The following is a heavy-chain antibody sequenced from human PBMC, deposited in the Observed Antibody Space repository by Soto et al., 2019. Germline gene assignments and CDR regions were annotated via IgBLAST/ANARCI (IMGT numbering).Heavy chain of an antibody. CDR1: GFTFSSYA. CDR3: VIRPWSIPYYYYGMDV. CDR2: ISGSGGST. J-gene: IGHJ6*02. V-gene: IGHV3-23*01. Sequence: GGSLRLSCAASGFTFSSYAMSWVRQAPGKGLEWVSAISGSGGSTYYADSVKGRFTITRDNSKNTLYLQMNSLRAEDTAVYYCVIRPWSIPYYYYGMDVWGQGTTVTVSS. D-gene: IGHD2-8*02.